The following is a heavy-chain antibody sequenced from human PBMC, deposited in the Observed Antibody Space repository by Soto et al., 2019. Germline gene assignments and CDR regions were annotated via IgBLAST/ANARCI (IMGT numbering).Heavy chain of an antibody. CDR3: ARDARMPASKGALYNWFDP. D-gene: IGHD2-15*01. CDR2: ISGGGGST. Sequence: PGGSLRLSCAASGFTFSSYAMSWVRQAPGKGLEWVSAISGGGGSTYYADSVKGRFTISRDDSRNTLYLQMNSLRADDTAAYFCARDARMPASKGALYNWFDPWGQGTLVTVSS. J-gene: IGHJ5*02. CDR1: GFTFSSYA. V-gene: IGHV3-23*01.